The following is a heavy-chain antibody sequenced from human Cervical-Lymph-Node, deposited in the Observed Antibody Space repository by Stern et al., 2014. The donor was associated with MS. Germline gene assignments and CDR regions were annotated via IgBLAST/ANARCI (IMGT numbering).Heavy chain of an antibody. CDR1: GGSISSAEYY. D-gene: IGHD5-24*01. CDR3: SRDADGYSLVFGY. J-gene: IGHJ4*02. Sequence: VQLVESGPGLVKPSQTLSLTCAVTGGSISSAEYYWSWIRPSPGKGLEWIGYIHNSGTTYYNPFPKSRAIISVDTSNNQFHPLLSSVTAADTAVYCCSRDADGYSLVFGYWGRGTLVTVSS. V-gene: IGHV4-30-4*01. CDR2: IHNSGTT.